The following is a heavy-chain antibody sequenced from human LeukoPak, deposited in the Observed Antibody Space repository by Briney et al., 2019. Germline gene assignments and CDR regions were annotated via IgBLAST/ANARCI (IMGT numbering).Heavy chain of an antibody. CDR3: ARSHDYGGKDFDY. D-gene: IGHD4-23*01. J-gene: IGHJ4*02. CDR2: IYTSGST. V-gene: IGHV4-61*02. CDR1: GVSISSGSYY. Sequence: SETPSLTCTVSGVSISSGSYYWRWIRQPAGKGLEWIGRIYTSGSTNYNPSLKSRVTISVDTSKNQFSLKLSSVTAADTAVYYCARSHDYGGKDFDYWGQGTLVTVSS.